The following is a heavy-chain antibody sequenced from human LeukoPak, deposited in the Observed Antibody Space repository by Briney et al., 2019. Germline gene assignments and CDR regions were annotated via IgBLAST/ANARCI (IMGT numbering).Heavy chain of an antibody. Sequence: GDSVKVSYMASGYTFVTCGISWVRQAPGQGLEWMGWINPHTGDTKSAQKFHDRVTMTADPFTGTAYMELRSLRSDDTAVYYCARDEFDFPSWGQRAVVTFS. CDR1: GYTFVTCG. J-gene: IGHJ5*02. CDR3: ARDEFDFPS. CDR2: INPHTGDT. V-gene: IGHV1-18*01. D-gene: IGHD3-9*01.